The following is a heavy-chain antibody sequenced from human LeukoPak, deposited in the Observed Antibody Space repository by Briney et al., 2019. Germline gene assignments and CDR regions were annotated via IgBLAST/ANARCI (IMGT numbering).Heavy chain of an antibody. CDR1: GFTFSSYW. CDR2: IKQDGSEK. Sequence: GGSLRLSCAASGFTFSSYWMSWVRQAPGKGLEWVANIKQDGSEKYYVDSVKGRFTISRDNAKNSLYLQMNSLRAEDTAVYYCARDRSYVLRYFDYWGQGTLVTVSS. CDR3: ARDRSYVLRYFDY. D-gene: IGHD3-16*01. V-gene: IGHV3-7*01. J-gene: IGHJ4*02.